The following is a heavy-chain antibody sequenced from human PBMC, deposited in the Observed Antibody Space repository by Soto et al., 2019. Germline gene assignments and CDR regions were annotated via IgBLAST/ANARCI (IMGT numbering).Heavy chain of an antibody. D-gene: IGHD4-17*01. V-gene: IGHV3-23*01. CDR3: AKDPTPLSTTVVTTFDY. J-gene: IGHJ4*02. CDR2: ISGSGGST. CDR1: GFTFSSYA. Sequence: TGGSLRLSCAASGFTFSSYAMSWVRQAPGKGLEWVSAISGSGGSTYYADSVKGRFTISRDNSKNTLYLQMNSLRAEDTAVYYCAKDPTPLSTTVVTTFDYWGQGTLVTVSS.